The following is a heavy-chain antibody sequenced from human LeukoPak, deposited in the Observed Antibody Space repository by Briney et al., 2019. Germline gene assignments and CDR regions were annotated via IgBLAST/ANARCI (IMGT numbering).Heavy chain of an antibody. V-gene: IGHV4-39*07. CDR1: GGSISSSSYY. Sequence: SETLSLTCTVSGGSISSSSYYWGRIRQPPGKGLEWIGSIYYSGSTYYNPSLKSRVTISVDTSKNQFSLKLSSVTAADTAVYYCARVWRVAPARNYYYYGMDVWGQGTTVTVSS. D-gene: IGHD3-3*01. J-gene: IGHJ6*02. CDR3: ARVWRVAPARNYYYYGMDV. CDR2: IYYSGST.